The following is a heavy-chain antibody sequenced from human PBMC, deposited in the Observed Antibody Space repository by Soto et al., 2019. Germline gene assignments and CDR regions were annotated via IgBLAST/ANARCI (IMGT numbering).Heavy chain of an antibody. Sequence: QVQLVQSGAEVKKPGASVKVSCKSSGYTFTSYGISWVRQAPGQGLEWMGWISAYNGNTNYAQKLQGRVTMTTDKSTSTAYMELSSLRSDDTAVYYCARVLLWFGELSPNGFDHWGQGTLVTVSS. CDR2: ISAYNGNT. CDR3: ARVLLWFGELSPNGFDH. J-gene: IGHJ5*02. D-gene: IGHD3-10*01. CDR1: GYTFTSYG. V-gene: IGHV1-18*04.